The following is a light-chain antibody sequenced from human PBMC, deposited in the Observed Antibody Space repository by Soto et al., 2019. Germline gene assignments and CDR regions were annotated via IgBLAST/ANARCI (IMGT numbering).Light chain of an antibody. Sequence: IVLTQSPGTLSLSPGERAALSFRASQSVSSSYLAWYQQKPGQAPRLLIYGASSRPTGIPDRFSGSGSGTDFTLTISRLEPEDFAVYYCQQYGSSSTFGQGTRLEIK. J-gene: IGKJ5*01. CDR2: GAS. CDR3: QQYGSSST. V-gene: IGKV3-20*01. CDR1: QSVSSSY.